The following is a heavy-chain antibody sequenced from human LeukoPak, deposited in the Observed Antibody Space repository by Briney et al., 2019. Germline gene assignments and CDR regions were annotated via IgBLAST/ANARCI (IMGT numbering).Heavy chain of an antibody. J-gene: IGHJ5*02. CDR1: GGSFSGYY. V-gene: IGHV4-34*01. CDR3: ARRTFYYDSSGGNWFDP. Sequence: PSETLSLTCAVYGGSFSGYYWSWIRQPPGKGLEWIGEINHSGSTNYNPSLKSRVTISVDTSKSQFSLSLTSVTAADTAVYYCARRTFYYDSSGGNWFDPWGQGTLVTVSS. CDR2: INHSGST. D-gene: IGHD3-22*01.